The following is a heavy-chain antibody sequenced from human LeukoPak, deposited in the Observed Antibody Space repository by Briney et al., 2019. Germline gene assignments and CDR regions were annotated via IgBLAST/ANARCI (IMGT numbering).Heavy chain of an antibody. V-gene: IGHV3-53*01. CDR1: GFTVSSNY. CDR3: ARDGSYCSSTSCSEGYYGMDV. J-gene: IGHJ6*02. D-gene: IGHD2-2*01. CDR2: IYSGGST. Sequence: PGGSLRLSCAASGFTVSSNYMSWVRQAPGKGLEWVSVIYSGGSTYYADSVKGRFTISRDNSKNTLYLQMNSLRADDTAVYYCARDGSYCSSTSCSEGYYGMDVWGQGTTVTVSS.